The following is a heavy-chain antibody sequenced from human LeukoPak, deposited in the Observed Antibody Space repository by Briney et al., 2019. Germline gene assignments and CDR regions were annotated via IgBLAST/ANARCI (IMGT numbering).Heavy chain of an antibody. D-gene: IGHD2-15*01. V-gene: IGHV4-34*01. CDR2: INHSGST. Sequence: SETLSLTCAVYGGSFSGYYWSWIRQPPGKGLEWIGEINHSGSTNYNPSLKSRVTISVDTSKNQFSLKLSSVTAADTAVYYCARGRGGSRWTHFDYWGQGTLVTVSS. J-gene: IGHJ4*02. CDR1: GGSFSGYY. CDR3: ARGRGGSRWTHFDY.